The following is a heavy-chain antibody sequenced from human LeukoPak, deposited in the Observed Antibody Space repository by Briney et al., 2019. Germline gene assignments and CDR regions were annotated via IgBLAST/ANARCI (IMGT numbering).Heavy chain of an antibody. CDR3: ARGTRELLVEAFDI. V-gene: IGHV3-48*01. Sequence: GGSLRLSCAASGFTFSSYSMNWVRQAPGKGLEWVSYISSSSSTIYYADSVKGRFTISRDNAKNSLYLQINSLRAEDTAVYYCARGTRELLVEAFDIWGQGTMVTVSS. CDR1: GFTFSSYS. CDR2: ISSSSSTI. D-gene: IGHD1-26*01. J-gene: IGHJ3*02.